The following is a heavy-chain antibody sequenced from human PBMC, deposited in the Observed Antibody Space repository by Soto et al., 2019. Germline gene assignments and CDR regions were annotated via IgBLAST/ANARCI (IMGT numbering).Heavy chain of an antibody. CDR2: IKQDGSEK. V-gene: IGHV3-7*03. CDR1: GFTFSSYW. Sequence: EVQLVESGGGLVQPGGSLRLSCAASGFTFSSYWMSWVRQAPGKGLEWVANIKQDGSEKYYVDSVKGRFTISRDNAKNSLYLQMNSLRAEDTAVYYCARDRTLIAAAGHFDYWGQGTLVTVSS. CDR3: ARDRTLIAAAGHFDY. D-gene: IGHD6-13*01. J-gene: IGHJ4*02.